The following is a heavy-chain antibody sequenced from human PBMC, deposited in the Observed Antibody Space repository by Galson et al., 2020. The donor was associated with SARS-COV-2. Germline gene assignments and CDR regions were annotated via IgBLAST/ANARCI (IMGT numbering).Heavy chain of an antibody. J-gene: IGHJ1*01. Sequence: SETLSLTCTVSGGSISSSSYYWGWIRQSPGRGLEWIATIYYSGNTYYNPSLKSRVTISVDTSKNQFSLKLSSVTAADTAVYYCARCQSLVPFQHWGQGTLVTVSS. CDR2: IYYSGNT. CDR1: GGSISSSSYY. CDR3: ARCQSLVPFQH. D-gene: IGHD6-6*01. V-gene: IGHV4-39*01.